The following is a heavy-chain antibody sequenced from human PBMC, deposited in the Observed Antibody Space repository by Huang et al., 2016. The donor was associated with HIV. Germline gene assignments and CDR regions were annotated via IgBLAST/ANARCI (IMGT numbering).Heavy chain of an antibody. CDR3: ARGGPRITVTGPLDS. CDR2: INQGGRT. V-gene: IGHV4-34*01. J-gene: IGHJ4*02. D-gene: IGHD6-19*01. CDR1: GGSFSGYY. Sequence: QVQIDQWGAGLLKPSETLSLTCAVYGGSFSGYYWNWIRQPPGTGLEWIGKINQGGRTNHNPSLKSRVSILVDVSKKQFSLQLRSVTAADTAIYYCARGGPRITVTGPLDSWGPGALVSVSS.